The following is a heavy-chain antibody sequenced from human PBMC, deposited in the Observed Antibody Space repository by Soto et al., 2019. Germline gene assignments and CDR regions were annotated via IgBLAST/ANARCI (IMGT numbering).Heavy chain of an antibody. Sequence: SLSCEVSGFRFDDYGMHWVRQAPGKGLEWIAGISRDSRSISYGASMKGRFTISRDNAKNSLYLQLNSLRADDTAFYYCVKDALTTVAYYFDYWGQGALVTVSS. CDR2: ISRDSRSI. CDR1: GFRFDDYG. V-gene: IGHV3-9*01. CDR3: VKDALTTVAYYFDY. D-gene: IGHD4-17*01. J-gene: IGHJ4*02.